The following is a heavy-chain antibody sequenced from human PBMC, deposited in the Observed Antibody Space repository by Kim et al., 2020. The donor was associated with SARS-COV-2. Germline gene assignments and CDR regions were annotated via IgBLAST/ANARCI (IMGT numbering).Heavy chain of an antibody. Sequence: SETLSLTCTVSGGSISSGDYYWSWIRQPPGKGLEWIGYIYYSGSTYYNPSLKSRVTISVDTSKNQFSLKLSSVTAADTAVYYCARVLVPNKYYGSGSYYNGPYYYYYYGMDVWGQGTTVTVSS. CDR1: GGSISSGDYY. CDR3: ARVLVPNKYYGSGSYYNGPYYYYYYGMDV. V-gene: IGHV4-30-4*01. CDR2: IYYSGST. D-gene: IGHD3-10*01. J-gene: IGHJ6*02.